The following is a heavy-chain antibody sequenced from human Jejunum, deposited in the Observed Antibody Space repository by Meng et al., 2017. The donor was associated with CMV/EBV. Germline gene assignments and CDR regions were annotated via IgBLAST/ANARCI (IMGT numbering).Heavy chain of an antibody. D-gene: IGHD2/OR15-2a*01. CDR2: TSGGGGTT. CDR3: AAVGTTPE. J-gene: IGHJ4*02. Sequence: EVQLVGSGGGLVQPGGSLRLSCTASGFTFSDHYMDWVRQAPGKGLEWVSGTSGGGGTTYYADSVKGRFTISRDNSKNTLYLQMNSLRAEDTALYYCAAVGTTPEWGQGTLVTVSS. CDR1: GFTFSDHY. V-gene: IGHV3-23*04.